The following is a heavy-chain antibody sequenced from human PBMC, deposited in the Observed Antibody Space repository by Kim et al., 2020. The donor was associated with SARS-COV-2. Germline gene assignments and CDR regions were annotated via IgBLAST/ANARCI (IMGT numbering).Heavy chain of an antibody. D-gene: IGHD1-26*01. V-gene: IGHV4-59*08. CDR1: GGSISSYY. CDR3: ARHSIVGATPGLDAFDI. J-gene: IGHJ3*02. CDR2: IYYSGST. Sequence: SETLSLTCTVSGGSISSYYWSWIRQPPGKGLEWIGYIYYSGSTNYNTSLKSRVTISVDTSKNQFSLKLSSVTAADTAVYYCARHSIVGATPGLDAFDIWGQGTMVTVSS.